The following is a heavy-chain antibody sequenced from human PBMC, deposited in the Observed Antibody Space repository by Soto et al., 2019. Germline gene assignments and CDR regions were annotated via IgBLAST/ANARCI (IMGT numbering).Heavy chain of an antibody. V-gene: IGHV3-48*02. Sequence: GGSLRLSCAASGFTFSSYSMNWVRQAPGKGLEWVSYISSSSSTIYYADSVKGRFTISRENAKNSLYLQMNSLRDEDTAVYYCARDLGSGYYMTDYYGMDVWGQGTTVTVSS. CDR2: ISSSSSTI. J-gene: IGHJ6*02. CDR1: GFTFSSYS. CDR3: ARDLGSGYYMTDYYGMDV. D-gene: IGHD3-3*01.